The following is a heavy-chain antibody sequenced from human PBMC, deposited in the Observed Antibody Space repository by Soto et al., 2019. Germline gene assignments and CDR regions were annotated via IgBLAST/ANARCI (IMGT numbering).Heavy chain of an antibody. V-gene: IGHV1-18*01. CDR1: GCTFSSYA. D-gene: IGHD2-15*01. J-gene: IGHJ3*02. CDR3: ARSDSSADAFDI. CDR2: ISAYNGNT. Sequence: GASVKVSCKASGCTFSSYAISWVRQAPGQGLEWMGWISAYNGNTNYAQKLQGRVTMTTDTSTSTAYMELRSLRSDDTAVYYCARSDSSADAFDIWGQGTMVTVSS.